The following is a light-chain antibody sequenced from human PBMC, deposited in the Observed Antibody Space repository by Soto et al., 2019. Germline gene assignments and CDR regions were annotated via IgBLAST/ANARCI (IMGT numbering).Light chain of an antibody. CDR2: EVV. Sequence: QSVLTQPASVSGSPGQSITISCTGTSNDVGNGYDSVSWYQHHPGKAPKLIIYEVVNRPSGVSNRFAGSKSVNTASLTISGLQAEDDADYYCSSYTTDTSPYVFGTGTKLTVL. CDR3: SSYTTDTSPYV. V-gene: IGLV2-14*01. J-gene: IGLJ1*01. CDR1: SNDVGNGYDS.